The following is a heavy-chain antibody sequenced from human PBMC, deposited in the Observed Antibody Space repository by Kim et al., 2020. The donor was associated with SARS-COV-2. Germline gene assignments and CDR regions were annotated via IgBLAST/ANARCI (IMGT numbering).Heavy chain of an antibody. D-gene: IGHD3-22*01. Sequence: GGSLRLSCAASGFTFSSYWMSWVRQAPGKGLEWVANIKQDGSEKYYVDSVKGRFTISRDNAKNSLYLQMNSLRAEDTAVYYCARPPDEGTYYYDSSGLSAFDIWGQGTMVTVSS. CDR1: GFTFSSYW. J-gene: IGHJ3*02. CDR2: IKQDGSEK. V-gene: IGHV3-7*03. CDR3: ARPPDEGTYYYDSSGLSAFDI.